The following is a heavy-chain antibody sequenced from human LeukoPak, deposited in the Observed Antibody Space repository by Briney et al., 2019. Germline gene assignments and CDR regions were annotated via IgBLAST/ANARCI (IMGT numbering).Heavy chain of an antibody. Sequence: ASVKVSCKTSGYTFSMNVIHWMCQAPGQRLEWMGWINTGTGKTEYSQKFQGRLSITRDTSANTTSMELSSLRSEDTAVFYCARDKRSSPYYLFDYWGQGTLVTVSS. J-gene: IGHJ4*02. CDR3: ARDKRSSPYYLFDY. CDR1: GYTFSMNV. D-gene: IGHD1-26*01. V-gene: IGHV1-3*04. CDR2: INTGTGKT.